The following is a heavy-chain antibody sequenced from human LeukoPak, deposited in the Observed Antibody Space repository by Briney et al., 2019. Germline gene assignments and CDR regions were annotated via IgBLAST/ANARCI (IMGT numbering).Heavy chain of an antibody. J-gene: IGHJ6*03. V-gene: IGHV3-48*02. CDR2: ISGSSSTI. CDR3: ARDRCTGGVCYYSWYYYYMDV. Sequence: GGSLRLSCAASGFTFSSYSMNWVRQAPGKGLEWVSYISGSSSTIYYADSVKGRFTISRDNAKNSLYLQMNSLRDEDTAVYYCARDRCTGGVCYYSWYYYYMDVWGKGTTVTVSS. D-gene: IGHD2-8*02. CDR1: GFTFSSYS.